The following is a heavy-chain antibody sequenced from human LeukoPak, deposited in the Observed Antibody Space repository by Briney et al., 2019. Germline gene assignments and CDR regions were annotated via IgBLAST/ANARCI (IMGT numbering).Heavy chain of an antibody. CDR2: INHSGST. D-gene: IGHD4-17*01. CDR3: ARDTGTTVTHYYYGMDV. Sequence: SATLSLTCVVYGGSFSGYYWSWIRQPPGKGLEWIGEINHSGSTNYNPSLKSRVTISVDTSKNQFSLKLSSVTAADTAVYYCARDTGTTVTHYYYGMDVWGQGTTVTVSS. CDR1: GGSFSGYY. V-gene: IGHV4-34*01. J-gene: IGHJ6*02.